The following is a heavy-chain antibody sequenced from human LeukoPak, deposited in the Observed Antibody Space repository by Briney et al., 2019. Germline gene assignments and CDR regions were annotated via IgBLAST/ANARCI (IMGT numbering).Heavy chain of an antibody. V-gene: IGHV3-66*02. CDR1: GFTVSRNY. J-gene: IGHJ3*02. D-gene: IGHD1-26*01. CDR2: IYSGDST. Sequence: PGGSLRLSCAVSGFTVSRNYMSCVRQAPGKGLEWVSVIYSGDSTYYADCVKGRFTISRDNSKNTLYLQMNSLRAEDTAVYYCAKFWGVGALRSFDIWGQGTMVTVSS. CDR3: AKFWGVGALRSFDI.